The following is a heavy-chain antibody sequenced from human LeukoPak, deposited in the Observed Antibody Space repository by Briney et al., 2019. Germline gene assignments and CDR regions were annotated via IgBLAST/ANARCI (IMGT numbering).Heavy chain of an antibody. J-gene: IGHJ6*03. Sequence: PRGSLRLSCAASGFNFNTYGMYWVRQAPGKGLEWVAFIRYDETNEYYADSVKGRFTISRDNSKNTLYLQMNSLRAEDTAVYYCAKDGRKTGIAAAGTLDYYYMDVWGKGTTVTISS. CDR2: IRYDETNE. D-gene: IGHD6-13*01. CDR3: AKDGRKTGIAAAGTLDYYYMDV. V-gene: IGHV3-30*02. CDR1: GFNFNTYG.